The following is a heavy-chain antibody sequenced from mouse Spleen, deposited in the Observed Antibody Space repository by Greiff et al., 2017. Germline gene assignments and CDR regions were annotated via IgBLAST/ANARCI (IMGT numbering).Heavy chain of an antibody. J-gene: IGHJ2*01. V-gene: IGHV5-9*04. CDR1: GFTFSSYT. Sequence: EVHLVESGGGLVKPGGSLKLSCAASGFTFSSYTMSWVRQTPAKRLEWVATISSGGGNTYYPDSVKGRFTISRDNARNTLYLQMSSLRSEDTAMYYCARDPYYFDYWGQGTTLTVSS. CDR3: ARDPYYFDY. CDR2: ISSGGGNT.